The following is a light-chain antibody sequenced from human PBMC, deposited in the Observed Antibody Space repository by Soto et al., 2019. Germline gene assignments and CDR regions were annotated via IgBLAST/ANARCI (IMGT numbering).Light chain of an antibody. J-gene: IGLJ2*01. CDR2: STN. CDR1: SSNIGSNT. CDR3: AAWDGSLNVLL. V-gene: IGLV1-44*01. Sequence: QSVLTQPPSASGTPGQRVTISCSGSSSNIGSNTVNWYQQLPGSAPKLLMYSTNQRPSGVPDRFSGSKSGTSASLAISGLQSEDEADYYCAAWDGSLNVLLFGGGNKVTVL.